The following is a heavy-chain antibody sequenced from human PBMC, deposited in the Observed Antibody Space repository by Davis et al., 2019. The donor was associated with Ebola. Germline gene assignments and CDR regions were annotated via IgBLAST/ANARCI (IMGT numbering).Heavy chain of an antibody. J-gene: IGHJ4*02. CDR3: VNPLYYYQSSVTGY. D-gene: IGHD3-22*01. CDR1: GFTFSSYA. CDR2: VSGSGDTT. Sequence: PGGSLRLSCAASGFTFSSYAMSWVRQAPGKGLEWVSAVSGSGDTTYYADSVKGRFTISRDNSNNTLYLQMNSLRVEDTAVHYCVNPLYYYQSSVTGYWGQGTLVTVSS. V-gene: IGHV3-23*01.